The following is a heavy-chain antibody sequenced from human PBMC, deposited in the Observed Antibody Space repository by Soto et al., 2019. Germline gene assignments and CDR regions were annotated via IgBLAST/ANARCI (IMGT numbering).Heavy chain of an antibody. Sequence: QVQLVESGGGVVQPGRSLRLSCAASGFTFSSYGMHWVRQAPGKGLEWVAVISYDGSNKYYADSVKGRFTISRDNSKNTLYLQMNSLRAEDTAVYYCAKDHYGGNWFDPWGQGTLVIVSS. CDR1: GFTFSSYG. CDR2: ISYDGSNK. J-gene: IGHJ5*02. D-gene: IGHD4-17*01. CDR3: AKDHYGGNWFDP. V-gene: IGHV3-30*18.